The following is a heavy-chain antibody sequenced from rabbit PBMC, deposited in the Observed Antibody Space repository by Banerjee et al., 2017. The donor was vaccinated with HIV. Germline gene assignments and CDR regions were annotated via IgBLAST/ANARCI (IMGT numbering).Heavy chain of an antibody. J-gene: IGHJ6*01. CDR2: IYAGSSGST. CDR3: ARDFVGGYAGYGYALDYGMDL. D-gene: IGHD6-1*01. Sequence: QSLEESGGDLVKPGASLTLTCTASGFSLSSSYYMCWVRQAPGKGLERIACIYAGSSGSTYYASWAKGRFTISKTSSTTVTLQMTSLTAADTATYFCARDFVGGYAGYGYALDYGMDLWGPGTLVTVS. V-gene: IGHV1S40*01. CDR1: GFSLSSSYY.